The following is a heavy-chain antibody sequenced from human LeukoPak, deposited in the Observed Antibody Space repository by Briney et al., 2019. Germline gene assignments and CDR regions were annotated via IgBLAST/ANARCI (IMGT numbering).Heavy chain of an antibody. J-gene: IGHJ5*02. V-gene: IGHV1-46*01. CDR2: MSPNGDST. Sequence: ASVKVSFKASGYPFTKFYMHWVRQAPGHGLEWMGLMSPNGDSTLYSQKFQGRVTMTRDTSTSTDYMELSSLRSEDTAVYYCARDNSDTVKGECSGACYWWFDPWGQGTLVTVSS. CDR3: ARDNSDTVKGECSGACYWWFDP. D-gene: IGHD6-19*01. CDR1: GYPFTKFY.